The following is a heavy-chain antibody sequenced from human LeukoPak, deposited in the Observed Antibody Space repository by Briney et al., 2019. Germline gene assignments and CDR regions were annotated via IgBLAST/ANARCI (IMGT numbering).Heavy chain of an antibody. Sequence: SETLSLTCTVSGGSISSYYWSWIRQPTGKGLEWIGRIYTSGSTNYNPSLKSRVTMSVDTSKNQFSLKLSSVTAADTAVYYCAREGGGAAARHPSSRVTPAFDYWGQGTLVTVSS. D-gene: IGHD6-6*01. CDR1: GGSISSYY. CDR3: AREGGGAAARHPSSRVTPAFDY. CDR2: IYTSGST. V-gene: IGHV4-4*07. J-gene: IGHJ4*02.